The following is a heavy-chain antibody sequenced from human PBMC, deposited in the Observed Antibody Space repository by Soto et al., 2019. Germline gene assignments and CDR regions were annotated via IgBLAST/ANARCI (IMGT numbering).Heavy chain of an antibody. CDR1: GLPFNIYA. J-gene: IGHJ4*02. V-gene: IGHV3-30-3*01. CDR3: ARNYYGSGSYLGPFGY. CDR2: ISHDGTNK. D-gene: IGHD3-10*01. Sequence: GGSLRLSCAASGLPFNIYAMHWVRQYPGKGLEWVAVISHDGTNKYYADSVKGRFTISRDNSNNTLYLQMNSLRAEDTAVYYCARNYYGSGSYLGPFGYWGQGTLVTVSS.